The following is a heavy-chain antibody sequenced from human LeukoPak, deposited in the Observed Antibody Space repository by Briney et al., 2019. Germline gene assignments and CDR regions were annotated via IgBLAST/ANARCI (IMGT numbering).Heavy chain of an antibody. J-gene: IGHJ6*02. D-gene: IGHD6-19*01. CDR2: ISADNGNT. CDR1: GYTFTSYG. CDR3: ARDDSRSGSSGWYRHYYYYYGMDV. Sequence: GASVKVSCKASGYTFTSYGISWVRQAPGQGLEWMGWISADNGNTNYAQKLQGRVTMTTDTSTSTAYMELRSLRSDDTAVYYCARDDSRSGSSGWYRHYYYYYGMDVWGQGTTVTVSS. V-gene: IGHV1-18*01.